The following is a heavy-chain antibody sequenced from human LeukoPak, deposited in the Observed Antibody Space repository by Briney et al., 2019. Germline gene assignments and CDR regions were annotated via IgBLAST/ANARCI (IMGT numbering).Heavy chain of an antibody. V-gene: IGHV1-2*02. CDR2: INPNSGGT. D-gene: IGHD2/OR15-2a*01. CDR3: ARAEENFDY. CDR1: GYTFTGYY. J-gene: IGHJ4*02. Sequence: WASAKVSCKASGYTFTGYYIHWVRQAPGQGLEWMGWINPNSGGTNYSQKFQDRVTMTRDTSISTAYMELSRLRSDDTAVYYCARAEENFDYWGQGTLVTVSS.